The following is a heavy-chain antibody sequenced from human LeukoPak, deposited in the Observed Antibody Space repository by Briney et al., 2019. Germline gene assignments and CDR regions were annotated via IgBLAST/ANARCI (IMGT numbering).Heavy chain of an antibody. CDR3: ARAYSSGWYPLGAFDI. CDR2: IYYSGST. Sequence: SETLSLTCTVSGGSISSGDYYWSWIRQPPGGGLEWIGYIYYSGSTYYNPSLKSRVTISVDTSKNQFSLKLSSVTAADTAVYYCARAYSSGWYPLGAFDIWGQGTMVTVSS. CDR1: GGSISSGDYY. V-gene: IGHV4-30-4*08. D-gene: IGHD6-19*01. J-gene: IGHJ3*02.